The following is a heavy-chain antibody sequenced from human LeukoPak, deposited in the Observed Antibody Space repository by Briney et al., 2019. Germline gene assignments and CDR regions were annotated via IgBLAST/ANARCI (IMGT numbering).Heavy chain of an antibody. CDR1: GFTFRDYN. CDR3: ARSIGLTGGGVDV. D-gene: IGHD3-9*01. CDR2: ITNSGSTI. J-gene: IGHJ6*02. V-gene: IGHV3-11*01. Sequence: GGSLRLSCAAYGFTFRDYNMNWVRQAPGKGLEWVSYITNSGSTIYYADSVKGRFTISRDNAKNSLYLQMNSLRAEDTAVYYCARSIGLTGGGVDVWGQGTTVTVSS.